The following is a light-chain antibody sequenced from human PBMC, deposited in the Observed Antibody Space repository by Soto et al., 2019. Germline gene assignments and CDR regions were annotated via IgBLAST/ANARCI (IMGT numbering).Light chain of an antibody. J-gene: IGLJ3*02. CDR2: EVS. Sequence: QSALTQPASVSGSPGQSITISCTGTRSDVGTYNYVSWYQQHAGKAPKLIIYEVSSRPSGVSSRFSGSTSVNTASLTISGLQAEDEADFYCSSYTGDNTWVFGGGTKLTVL. CDR1: RSDVGTYNY. CDR3: SSYTGDNTWV. V-gene: IGLV2-14*01.